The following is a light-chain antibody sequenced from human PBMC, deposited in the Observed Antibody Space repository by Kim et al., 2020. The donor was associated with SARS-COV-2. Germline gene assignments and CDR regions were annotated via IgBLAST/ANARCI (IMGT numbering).Light chain of an antibody. Sequence: DIAMTQSPSSLSASIGDRVTITCRASQDIGNLVHWYQQKPGKAPKLLIYDASNLERGVPSRFSGRGSGTDFTFTITSLQSEDFATYFCQQDSHLRPTFGGGTKVDIK. CDR3: QQDSHLRPT. J-gene: IGKJ4*01. V-gene: IGKV1-33*01. CDR1: QDIGNL. CDR2: DAS.